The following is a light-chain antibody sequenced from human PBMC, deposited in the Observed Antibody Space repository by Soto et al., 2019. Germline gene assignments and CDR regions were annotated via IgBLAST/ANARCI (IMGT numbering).Light chain of an antibody. V-gene: IGKV1-5*01. J-gene: IGKJ1*01. CDR3: QQYNSYNT. CDR1: QSISSW. Sequence: DIQMTQSPSTLSASVGDRVTITCRASQSISSWLAWYQQKPGKAPKLLIYDASSLESGFPSRFSGSGSGTEFTLTISSLQPDDFATYYCQQYNSYNTFGQGTKVDIK. CDR2: DAS.